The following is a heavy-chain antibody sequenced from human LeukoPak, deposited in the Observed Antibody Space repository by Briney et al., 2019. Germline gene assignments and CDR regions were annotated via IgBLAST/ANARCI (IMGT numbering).Heavy chain of an antibody. CDR2: IYSGGST. CDR3: ASSNSEAAAGFNSY. J-gene: IGHJ4*02. V-gene: IGHV3-53*01. D-gene: IGHD6-13*01. CDR1: GFTVSSNY. Sequence: GGSLRLSCAASGFTVSSNYMSWVRQAPGKGLEWVSVIYSGGSTYYADSVKGRFTISRDNAKNSLYLQMNSLGAEDTAVYYCASSNSEAAAGFNSYWGQGTLVTVSS.